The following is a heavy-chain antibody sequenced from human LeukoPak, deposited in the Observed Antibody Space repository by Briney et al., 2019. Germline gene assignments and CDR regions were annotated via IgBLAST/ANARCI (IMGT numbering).Heavy chain of an antibody. V-gene: IGHV4-59*04. CDR2: IYYSGST. J-gene: IGHJ5*02. CDR3: VRQESSSWYFSYKWFDP. D-gene: IGHD6-13*01. CDR1: GGSISSYY. Sequence: SETLSLTCTVSGGSISSYYWSWIRQPPGKGLEWIGYIYYSGSTYYNPSLKSRVTISVDTSKNQFSLKLSSVTAADTAVYYCVRQESSSWYFSYKWFDPWGQGTLVTVSS.